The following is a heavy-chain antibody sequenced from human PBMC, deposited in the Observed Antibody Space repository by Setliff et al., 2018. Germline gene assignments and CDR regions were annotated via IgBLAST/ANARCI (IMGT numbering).Heavy chain of an antibody. D-gene: IGHD4-4*01. CDR1: GFTFSSYA. V-gene: IGHV3-23*01. CDR3: ARSTETFSGEDFYFFYYMDV. CDR2: ISGSGGST. J-gene: IGHJ6*03. Sequence: PGGSLRLSCVASGFTFSSYAMSWVRQAPGKGLEWVSAISGSGGSTSYADSVKGRFTISRDNSKNTLYLQMSSLTPEDTALYYCARSTETFSGEDFYFFYYMDVWGKGTTVTV.